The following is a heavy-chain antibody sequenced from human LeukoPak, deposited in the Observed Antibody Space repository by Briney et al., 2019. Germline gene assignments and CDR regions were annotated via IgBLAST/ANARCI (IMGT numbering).Heavy chain of an antibody. D-gene: IGHD2-2*01. J-gene: IGHJ5*02. Sequence: GGSLRLSCAASGFTVSSNYMSWVRQAPGKGLEWVSVIYSGGSTYYADSVKGRFTISRDNSKNTLYLQMNNLRAEDTAVYYCARGGVVPAVNHKFDPWGQGTLVTVSS. CDR1: GFTVSSNY. CDR2: IYSGGST. CDR3: ARGGVVPAVNHKFDP. V-gene: IGHV3-66*01.